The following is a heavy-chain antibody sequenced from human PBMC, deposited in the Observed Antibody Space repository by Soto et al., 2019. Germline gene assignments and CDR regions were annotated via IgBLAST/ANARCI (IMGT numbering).Heavy chain of an antibody. V-gene: IGHV3-23*01. CDR2: ISPTGEQR. CDR1: RFTFRNYG. D-gene: IGHD3-10*01. J-gene: IGHJ3*02. Sequence: GGSLRLSCAASRFTFRNYGMSWVRQGPGKGLEWVSGISPTGEQRFYVDSVKGRFFISRDNSQNTLSLEMSNLRADDTAVYYCAKPICGGYYGSGSYCDAFDIWGQGTMVTVSS. CDR3: AKPICGGYYGSGSYCDAFDI.